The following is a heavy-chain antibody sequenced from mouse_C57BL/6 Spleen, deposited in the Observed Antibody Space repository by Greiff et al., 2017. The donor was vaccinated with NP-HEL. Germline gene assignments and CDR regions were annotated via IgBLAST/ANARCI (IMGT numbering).Heavy chain of an antibody. CDR3: ARDGSSSLDY. CDR2: IYPGDGDT. J-gene: IGHJ4*01. CDR1: GYAFSSYW. V-gene: IGHV1-80*01. D-gene: IGHD1-1*01. Sequence: VQRVESGAELVKPGASVKISCKASGYAFSSYWMNWVKQRPGKGLEWIGQIYPGDGDTNYNGKFKGKATLTADKSSSTAYMQLSSLTSEDSAVYFCARDGSSSLDYWGQGTSVTVSS.